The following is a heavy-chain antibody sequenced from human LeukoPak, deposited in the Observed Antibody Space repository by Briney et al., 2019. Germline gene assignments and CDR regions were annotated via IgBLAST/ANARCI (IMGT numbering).Heavy chain of an antibody. CDR1: GFTFSSYS. Sequence: KPGGSLRLSCAASGFTFSSYSMNWVRQAPGKGLEWVSSISSSSSYIYYADSVKGRFTISRDNAKNSLYLQMNSLRAEDTAVCYCARARPGYLWGEGAFDIWGQGTMATVSS. V-gene: IGHV3-21*01. CDR3: ARARPGYLWGEGAFDI. D-gene: IGHD3-16*01. J-gene: IGHJ3*02. CDR2: ISSSSSYI.